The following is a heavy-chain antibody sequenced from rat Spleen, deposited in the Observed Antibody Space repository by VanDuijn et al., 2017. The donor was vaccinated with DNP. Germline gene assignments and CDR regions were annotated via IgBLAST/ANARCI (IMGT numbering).Heavy chain of an antibody. J-gene: IGHJ1*01. V-gene: IGHV5-31*01. CDR3: ARGSSSIYWYFDF. D-gene: IGHD1-2*01. Sequence: EVQLVESGGDLVQPGRSLKLSCVASGFTFDNCWMTWIRQVPGTGLEWVASISNGGGSTYYPDSVKGRFTISRDDAKSSLYLQMNSLKSEDTATYYCARGSSSIYWYFDFWGPGTMVTVSS. CDR2: ISNGGGST. CDR1: GFTFDNCW.